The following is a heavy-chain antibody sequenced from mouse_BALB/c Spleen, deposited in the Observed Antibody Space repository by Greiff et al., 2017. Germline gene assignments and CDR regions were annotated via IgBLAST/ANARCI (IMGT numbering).Heavy chain of an antibody. Sequence: EVQLQQSGPELVKPGASVKISCKASGYTFTDYNMHWVKQSHGKSLEWIGYIYPYNGGTGYNQKFKSKATLTVDNSSSTAYMELRSLTSEDSAVYYCTLYYGYGGDAMDYWGQGTSVTVSS. V-gene: IGHV1S29*02. CDR1: GYTFTDYN. CDR3: TLYYGYGGDAMDY. J-gene: IGHJ4*01. CDR2: IYPYNGGT. D-gene: IGHD2-2*01.